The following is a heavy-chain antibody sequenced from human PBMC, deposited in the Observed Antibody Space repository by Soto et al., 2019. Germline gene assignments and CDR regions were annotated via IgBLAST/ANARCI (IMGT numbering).Heavy chain of an antibody. CDR3: ARAEDTAMVYYYYYGMDV. J-gene: IGHJ6*02. Sequence: GASVKVSCKASGYTFTSYDINWVRQATGQGLEWMGWMNPNSGNTGYAQKFQGRVTMTRNTSISTAYMELSSLRSEDTAVYYCARAEDTAMVYYYYYGMDVWGQGTTVTVSS. CDR2: MNPNSGNT. V-gene: IGHV1-8*01. CDR1: GYTFTSYD. D-gene: IGHD5-18*01.